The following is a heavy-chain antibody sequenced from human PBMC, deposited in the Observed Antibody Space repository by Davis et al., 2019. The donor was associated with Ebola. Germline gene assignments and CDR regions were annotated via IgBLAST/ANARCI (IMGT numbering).Heavy chain of an antibody. CDR2: MYYSGTT. D-gene: IGHD4-11*01. V-gene: IGHV4-59*03. J-gene: IGHJ4*02. CDR1: GDSMSDYY. Sequence: GSLRLSCTVSGDSMSDYYYNWIRQPPGRGLEWIGNMYYSGTTNRNPSLMSRVTISGDMSRNQFSLRLNSVTAADTAMYYCATTPRYSNYGGYFDYWGQGNLVTVSS. CDR3: ATTPRYSNYGGYFDY.